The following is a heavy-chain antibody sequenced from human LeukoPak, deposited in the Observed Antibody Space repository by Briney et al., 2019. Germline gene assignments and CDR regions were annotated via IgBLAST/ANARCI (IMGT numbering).Heavy chain of an antibody. CDR1: GGSISSSSYY. J-gene: IGHJ4*02. CDR2: IYYSGST. Sequence: SETLSLTCTVSGGSISSSSYYWGWIRQPPGKGLEWIGSIYYSGSTYYNPSLKSRVTISVDTSKNQFSLKLSSVTAADTAVYYCARVEGTNGVNFDYWGQGTLVTVSS. D-gene: IGHD2-8*01. CDR3: ARVEGTNGVNFDY. V-gene: IGHV4-39*07.